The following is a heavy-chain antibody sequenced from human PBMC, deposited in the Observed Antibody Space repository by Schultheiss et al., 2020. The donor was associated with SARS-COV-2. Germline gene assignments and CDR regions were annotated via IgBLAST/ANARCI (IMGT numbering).Heavy chain of an antibody. CDR2: ISSSSSYT. CDR1: GFTFSSYS. CDR3: ARGEYSSSWYYFDY. D-gene: IGHD6-13*01. V-gene: IGHV3-21*05. J-gene: IGHJ4*02. Sequence: GGSLRLSCAASGFTFSSYSMNWVRQAPGKGLEWVSYISSSSSYTNYADSVKGRFTISRDNAKNSLYLQMNSLRAEDTAVYYCARGEYSSSWYYFDYWGQGTLVTVSS.